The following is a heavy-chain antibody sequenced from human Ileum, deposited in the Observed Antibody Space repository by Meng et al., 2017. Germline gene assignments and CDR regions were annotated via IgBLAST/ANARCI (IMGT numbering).Heavy chain of an antibody. CDR1: SGSTSNSY. CDR2: VYSSGIT. V-gene: IGHV4-4*07. J-gene: IGHJ4*02. Sequence: SETLSLTCTVSSGSTSNSYWSWIRQPAGKGLEWIGRVYSSGITDYNPSLKSRVTLSVDTSKNQFSLKLTSVTAADTAVYYCARGYGSFTREAFDYWGQGTLVTVSS. CDR3: ARGYGSFTREAFDY. D-gene: IGHD3-10*01.